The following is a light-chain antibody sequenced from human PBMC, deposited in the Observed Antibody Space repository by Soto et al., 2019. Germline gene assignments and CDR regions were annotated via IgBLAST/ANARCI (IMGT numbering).Light chain of an antibody. Sequence: DIQMTQSPSTLSASVGDRVTITCRASQSISSWLAWYQQKPGKAPKLLIYDASSLESGVPSRFSGSGSGTEFTLTISSLQPDNFATDYCQQYHSYSSTFGQGTKLEIK. CDR3: QQYHSYSST. J-gene: IGKJ2*01. V-gene: IGKV1-5*01. CDR2: DAS. CDR1: QSISSW.